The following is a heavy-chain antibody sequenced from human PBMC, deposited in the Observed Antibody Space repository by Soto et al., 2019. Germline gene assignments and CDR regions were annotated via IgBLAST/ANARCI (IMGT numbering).Heavy chain of an antibody. J-gene: IGHJ4*02. Sequence: GGSLRLSXEASGFIFTNFWMHWVRQVPGKGLVWVSRIDTSGSSTSYADSVKGRFTISRDNAKNTVSLQMNSLRAEDTGVYYCAKDSWYFDLWSQGSLVTVS. CDR3: AKDSWYFDL. CDR1: GFIFTNFW. CDR2: IDTSGSST. V-gene: IGHV3-74*01. D-gene: IGHD6-13*01.